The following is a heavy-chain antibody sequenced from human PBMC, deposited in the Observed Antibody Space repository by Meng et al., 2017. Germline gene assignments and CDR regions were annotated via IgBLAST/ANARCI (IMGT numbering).Heavy chain of an antibody. CDR3: ARGLKSSTVTLELFDI. J-gene: IGHJ3*02. D-gene: IGHD4-17*01. Sequence: SETLSLTCTVSGGSISSGGYYWSWIRQHPGKGLEWIGYIYYSGSTYYNPSLKSRVTISVDTSKNLFSLQLSSVTAADTAVYYCARGLKSSTVTLELFDIWGQGTMVTVSS. CDR2: IYYSGST. CDR1: GGSISSGGYY. V-gene: IGHV4-31*03.